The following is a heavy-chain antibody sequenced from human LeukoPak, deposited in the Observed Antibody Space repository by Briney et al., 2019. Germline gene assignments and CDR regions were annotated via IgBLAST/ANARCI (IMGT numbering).Heavy chain of an antibody. V-gene: IGHV4-59*01. D-gene: IGHD3-22*01. J-gene: IGHJ4*02. CDR2: IYYSGST. Sequence: PSETLSLTCSVSDGSINSYYWSWIRQPPGKGLEWIGYIYYSGSTNYNPSLKSRVTISVDTSKNQFSLKLSSVTAADTAVYYCARDPSGYFNYWGQGTLATVSS. CDR1: DGSINSYY. CDR3: ARDPSGYFNY.